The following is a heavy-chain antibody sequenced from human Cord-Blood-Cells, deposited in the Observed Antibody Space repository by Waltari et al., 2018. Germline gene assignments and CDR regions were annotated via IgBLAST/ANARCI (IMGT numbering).Heavy chain of an antibody. Sequence: EVQLVESGGGLVQPGGSLRLSCAASGFTFSSYWMSWVRQAPGQGLEGVANIKQDGSGKNYVDSVKGRFTISRDNAKNSLYLQMNSLRAEDTAVYYCARVGLSIAAYWYFDLWGRGTLVTVSS. CDR2: IKQDGSGK. V-gene: IGHV3-7*01. J-gene: IGHJ2*01. CDR3: ARVGLSIAAYWYFDL. D-gene: IGHD6-6*01. CDR1: GFTFSSYW.